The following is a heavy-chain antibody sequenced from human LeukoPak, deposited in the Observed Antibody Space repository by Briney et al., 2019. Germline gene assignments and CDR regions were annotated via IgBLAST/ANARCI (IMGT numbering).Heavy chain of an antibody. Sequence: GGSLRLSCAASGFTFSGYSMNWVRQAPGKGLEWVAFIRYDGSNKYYADSVKGRFTISRDNSKNTLYLQMNSLRTEDTAVYYCAKDLLRFLESLAYFDYWGQGTLVTVSS. V-gene: IGHV3-30*02. CDR1: GFTFSGYS. J-gene: IGHJ4*02. CDR2: IRYDGSNK. D-gene: IGHD3-3*01. CDR3: AKDLLRFLESLAYFDY.